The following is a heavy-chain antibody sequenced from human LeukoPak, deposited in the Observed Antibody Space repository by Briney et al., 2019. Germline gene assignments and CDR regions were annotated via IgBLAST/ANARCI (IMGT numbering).Heavy chain of an antibody. Sequence: PGGSLRLSCVASGFSLSNFQMNWVRQAPGKGLEWVSIISLDGSTEFYADSVKGRFTISRDTASNTMHLEMNNLRTEDTAVYYCMRDYMGWFDPWGQGTLVTVSS. V-gene: IGHV3-30-3*01. CDR3: MRDYMGWFDP. CDR1: GFSLSNFQ. J-gene: IGHJ5*02. CDR2: ISLDGSTE. D-gene: IGHD3-10*01.